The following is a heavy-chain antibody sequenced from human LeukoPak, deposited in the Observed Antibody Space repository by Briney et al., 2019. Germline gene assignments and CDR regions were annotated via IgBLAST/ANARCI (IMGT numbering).Heavy chain of an antibody. J-gene: IGHJ4*02. CDR2: ISSSSSYI. CDR1: GFTFSSYS. CDR3: ARAGGAQEFDC. D-gene: IGHD3-16*01. V-gene: IGHV3-21*01. Sequence: GSLRLSCTASGFTFSSYSMNWVRQAPGKGLEWVSSISSSSSYIYYADSVKGRFTISRDNAKNSLYLQMNSLRAEDTAVYYCARAGGAQEFDCWGQGTLVTVSS.